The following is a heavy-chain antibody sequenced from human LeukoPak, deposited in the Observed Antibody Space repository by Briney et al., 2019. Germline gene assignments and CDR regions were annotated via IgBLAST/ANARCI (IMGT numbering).Heavy chain of an antibody. Sequence: PGRSLRLSCAASGFTFSNYGMHWVRQAPGKGLEWVAVIWYDGSNKYYADSVKGRFTISRDNSKNTLYLQMNSLRAEDTAMYYCARGYGGNSGYFDYWGQGTVVTVTS. CDR2: IWYDGSNK. J-gene: IGHJ4*02. CDR1: GFTFSNYG. CDR3: ARGYGGNSGYFDY. D-gene: IGHD4-23*01. V-gene: IGHV3-33*01.